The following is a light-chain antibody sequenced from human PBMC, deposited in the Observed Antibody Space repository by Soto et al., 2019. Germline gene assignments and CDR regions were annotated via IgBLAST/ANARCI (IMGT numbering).Light chain of an antibody. CDR3: SSYANSGVI. J-gene: IGLJ2*01. CDR2: EVS. Sequence: QSALTQPASVSGSPGQSITISCTGTSRDVGNYIFVAWYQHHPGKAPKLIIYEVSNRPSGVSNRFSGSKSGNTASLTISGLQADDEADYYCSSYANSGVIFGGGTKLTVL. CDR1: SRDVGNYIF. V-gene: IGLV2-14*01.